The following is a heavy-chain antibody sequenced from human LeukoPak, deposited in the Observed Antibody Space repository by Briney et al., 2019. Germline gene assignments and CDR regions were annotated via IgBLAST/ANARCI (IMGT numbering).Heavy chain of an antibody. CDR2: IYHSGST. CDR3: ARAPVAGKGITDATYDY. J-gene: IGHJ4*02. D-gene: IGHD6-19*01. Sequence: SETLSLTCAVSGYSISSGYYWGWIRQPPGKGLEWIGSIYHSGSTYYNPSLKSRVTISVDTSKNQFSLKLSPVTAADTAVYYCARAPVAGKGITDATYDYWGQGTLVTVSS. CDR1: GYSISSGYY. V-gene: IGHV4-38-2*01.